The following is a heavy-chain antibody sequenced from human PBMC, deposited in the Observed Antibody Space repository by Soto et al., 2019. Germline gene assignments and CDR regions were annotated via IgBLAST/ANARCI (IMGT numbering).Heavy chain of an antibody. D-gene: IGHD2-15*01. Sequence: GESLKISCKGSGYSFTSYWIGWVRQMPGKGLEWMGIIYPGDSDTRYSPSFQGQVTISADKSISTAYLQWSSLKASDTAMYYCARHPLGVVVAARPYYFDYWGQGTLVTVSS. V-gene: IGHV5-51*01. CDR2: IYPGDSDT. J-gene: IGHJ4*02. CDR3: ARHPLGVVVAARPYYFDY. CDR1: GYSFTSYW.